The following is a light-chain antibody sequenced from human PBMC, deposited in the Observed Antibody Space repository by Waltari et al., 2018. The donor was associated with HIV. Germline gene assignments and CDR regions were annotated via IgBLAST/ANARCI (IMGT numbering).Light chain of an antibody. Sequence: QSALTQPRSVSGSPGQSVTHSFTGTSSDVGGYPYVSWFQHHPGKAPKLMIYDVTKRPSGVPDRFSGSKSGNTASLTISGLQSEDEADYYYCSYAGSYTLIFGGGTKLTVL. CDR1: SSDVGGYPY. CDR2: DVT. CDR3: CSYAGSYTLI. J-gene: IGLJ2*01. V-gene: IGLV2-11*01.